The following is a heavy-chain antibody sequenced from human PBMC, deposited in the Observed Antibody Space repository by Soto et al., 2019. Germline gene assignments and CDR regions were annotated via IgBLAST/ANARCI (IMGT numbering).Heavy chain of an antibody. V-gene: IGHV3-48*01. J-gene: IGHJ5*02. CDR2: ISSSSSTI. CDR1: GFTVSSYS. Sequence: GGSLRLSCAASGFTVSSYSMNWVRQAPGKGLEWVSYISSSSSTIYYADSVKGRFTISRDNAKNSLYLQMNSLRAEDTAVYYCAREYCSSTSCLNWFDPWGQGTLVTVS. CDR3: AREYCSSTSCLNWFDP. D-gene: IGHD2-2*01.